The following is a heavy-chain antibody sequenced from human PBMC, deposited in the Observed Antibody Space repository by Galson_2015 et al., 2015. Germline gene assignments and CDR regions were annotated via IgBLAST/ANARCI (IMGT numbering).Heavy chain of an antibody. D-gene: IGHD5-12*01. CDR1: GYSISNDYY. CDR2: TYHSGST. J-gene: IGHJ5*01. CDR3: TRDRGGYSGSWYSNWFDS. V-gene: IGHV4-38-2*02. Sequence: ETLSLTCTVSGYSISNDYYWGWIRQPPGKGLEWIGSTYHSGSTYYNPSLTSRATISVDTSKNQFSLKLTSVTATDTAVYYCTRDRGGYSGSWYSNWFDSWGQGALVTVSS.